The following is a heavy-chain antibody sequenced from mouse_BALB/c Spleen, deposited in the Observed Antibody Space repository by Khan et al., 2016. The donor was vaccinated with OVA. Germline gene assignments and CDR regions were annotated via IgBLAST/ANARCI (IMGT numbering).Heavy chain of an antibody. V-gene: IGHV1S22*01. CDR1: GYTFSSFW. CDR3: TRGTTAPYVMDY. CDR2: FYPGSGSP. Sequence: LQQPGSELVRPGDSVKLSCKASGYTFSSFWMHWVRQRPGQGLEWIGNFYPGSGSPNYDEKFKSRATLTVDTSSRTAYMQLSSLTSEDSAVYYCTRGTTAPYVMDYWGQGTSVTVSS. D-gene: IGHD1-2*01. J-gene: IGHJ4*01.